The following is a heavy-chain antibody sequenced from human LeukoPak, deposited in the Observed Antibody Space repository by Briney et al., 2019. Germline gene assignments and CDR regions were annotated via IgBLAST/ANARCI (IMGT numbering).Heavy chain of an antibody. CDR2: ISPNSGGT. V-gene: IGHV1-2*04. D-gene: IGHD6-19*01. J-gene: IGHJ6*02. CDR1: GYTFTGFY. CDR3: ARDRGITVAGTMGYYYGVDV. Sequence: ASVKVSCKASGYTFTGFYIHWVRQAPGQGLEWMGWISPNSGGTNYAQKFQGWVTMTRDSSISTAYMELSRLRSDDTAVYYCARDRGITVAGTMGYYYGVDVWGQGTTVTVSS.